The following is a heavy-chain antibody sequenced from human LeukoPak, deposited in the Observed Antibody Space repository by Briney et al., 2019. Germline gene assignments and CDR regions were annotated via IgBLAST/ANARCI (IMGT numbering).Heavy chain of an antibody. Sequence: GGSLRLSCAASGFTFSSYDMTWVRQAPGKGLEWVSAISGSTHYADSVRGRFTISRDNSRNTLYLQMNSLRAEDTAIYYCAKYAYSSSWEYYFDYWGQGTLVTVSS. CDR2: ISGST. J-gene: IGHJ4*02. CDR3: AKYAYSSSWEYYFDY. V-gene: IGHV3-23*01. CDR1: GFTFSSYD. D-gene: IGHD6-13*01.